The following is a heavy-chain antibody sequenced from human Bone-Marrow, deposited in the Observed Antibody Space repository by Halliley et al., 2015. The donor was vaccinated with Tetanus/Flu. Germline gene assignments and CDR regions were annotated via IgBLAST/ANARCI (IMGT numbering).Heavy chain of an antibody. D-gene: IGHD2-8*01. Sequence: QLVQSGAEVKKPGASVKVSCKASGYTFTTYGIHWVRQAPGQRLEWMGWIDAANGNTKPSQKFQGRVTITRDTSASTAYMELSSLRSEDTAIYYCARPKDGLFYFDYWGQGTLVTVSS. CDR2: IDAANGNT. J-gene: IGHJ4*02. CDR1: GYTFTTYG. CDR3: ARPKDGLFYFDY. V-gene: IGHV1-3*01.